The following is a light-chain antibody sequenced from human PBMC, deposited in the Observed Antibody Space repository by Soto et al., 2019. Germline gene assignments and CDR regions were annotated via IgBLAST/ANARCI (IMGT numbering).Light chain of an antibody. CDR3: SSYTSSSTVA. Sequence: QSALTQPASVSGSPGQSITISCTGTSSDVGGYNYVSWYQQHPGKAPKLIIYDVGNRPSGVSIRFSGSKSGNTASLTISGLQAEDEADYYCSSYTSSSTVAFGGGTKLTVL. CDR1: SSDVGGYNY. V-gene: IGLV2-14*01. J-gene: IGLJ2*01. CDR2: DVG.